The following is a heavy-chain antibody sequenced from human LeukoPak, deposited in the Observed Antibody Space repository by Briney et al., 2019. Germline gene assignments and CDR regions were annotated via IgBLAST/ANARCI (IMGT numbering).Heavy chain of an antibody. J-gene: IGHJ4*02. Sequence: PGGSLRLSCAASGFTFSSYAMHWVRQAPGKGLEYVSAISSNGGSTYYANSVKGRFTISRDNSKNTLYLQMGSLRAEDMAVYYCARPRDFLSGYSLDYWGRGTLVTVSS. D-gene: IGHD3-3*01. CDR2: ISSNGGST. V-gene: IGHV3-64*01. CDR1: GFTFSSYA. CDR3: ARPRDFLSGYSLDY.